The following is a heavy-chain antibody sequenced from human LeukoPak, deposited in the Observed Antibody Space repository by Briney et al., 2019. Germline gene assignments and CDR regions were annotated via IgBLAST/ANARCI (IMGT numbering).Heavy chain of an antibody. D-gene: IGHD3-10*01. Sequence: GTSLRLSCAASGFTFGSYDIHWIRQAPGKGLEWVALISYDGSDTHYGDSVRSRFTISRDNSKNTLSLQMNSLRPEDTAVYYCAREGSKIGSGRNRYYYTGMDVWGKGTTVTVSS. CDR2: ISYDGSDT. CDR3: AREGSKIGSGRNRYYYTGMDV. V-gene: IGHV3-30*03. CDR1: GFTFGSYD. J-gene: IGHJ6*04.